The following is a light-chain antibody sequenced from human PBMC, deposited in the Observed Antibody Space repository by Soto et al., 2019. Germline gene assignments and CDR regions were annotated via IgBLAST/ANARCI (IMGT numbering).Light chain of an antibody. Sequence: QSVLTQPPSVSGAPGQRVTISCTGSSSNIGAGYDVHWYQQLPGTAPKLLIYGNSNRPSGVPDRFSGSKSGTSASLAITGLQAEDEADYYCYSSTSSNTYVFGTGTKVTVL. CDR1: SSNIGAGYD. CDR2: GNS. J-gene: IGLJ1*01. V-gene: IGLV1-40*01. CDR3: YSSTSSNTYV.